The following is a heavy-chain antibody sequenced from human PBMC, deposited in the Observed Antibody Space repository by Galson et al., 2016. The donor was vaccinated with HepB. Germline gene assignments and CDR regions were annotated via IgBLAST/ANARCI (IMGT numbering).Heavy chain of an antibody. J-gene: IGHJ4*02. CDR1: GFTLTHYG. Sequence: SLRLSCATSGFTLTHYGMLWVRQAPGKGLEWVAVIWYDGSYKYYADSVEGRFTISRDISENTVYLQMNSLRGEDTAVYYCAREIPHMVHGGLDYWGQATLVTVSS. CDR2: IWYDGSYK. CDR3: AREIPHMVHGGLDY. D-gene: IGHD2-2*02. V-gene: IGHV3-33*01.